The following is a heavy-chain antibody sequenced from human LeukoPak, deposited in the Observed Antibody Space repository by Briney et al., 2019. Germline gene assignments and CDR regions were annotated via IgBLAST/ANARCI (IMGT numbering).Heavy chain of an antibody. CDR1: GFAFRNAW. V-gene: IGHV3-15*01. CDR2: IKSKADGETT. D-gene: IGHD4-11*01. CDR3: TTDLQTTVTTADY. J-gene: IGHJ4*02. Sequence: PGGSLRLSCAVSGFAFRNAWLSWVRQAPGKGLEWVGRIKSKADGETTDYAAPVKGRFTMSRDDLKNMLYLQMNSLTTEDTAVYYCTTDLQTTVTTADYWGQGTLVTVSS.